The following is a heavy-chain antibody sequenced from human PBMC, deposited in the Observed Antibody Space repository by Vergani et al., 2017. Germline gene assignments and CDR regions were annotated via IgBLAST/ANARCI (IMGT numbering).Heavy chain of an antibody. J-gene: IGHJ4*02. CDR1: GFIFSNYA. CDR2: IGGTGGSGCTT. CDR3: AKGAQLRLHEEDYFDS. Sequence: VQLLESGGGLVPPGGSLKLSCAGSGFIFSNYAMNWVRQAPGKGLEWISGIGGTGGSGCTTYYSDSVKGRFTSSRDNSENKLYLEMNSLRPEDTALYYCAKGAQLRLHEEDYFDSWGQGALVAVSS. D-gene: IGHD5-24*01. V-gene: IGHV3-23*01.